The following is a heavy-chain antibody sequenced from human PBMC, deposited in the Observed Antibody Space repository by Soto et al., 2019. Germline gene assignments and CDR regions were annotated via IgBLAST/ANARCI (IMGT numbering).Heavy chain of an antibody. D-gene: IGHD2-15*01. Sequence: QVQLVQSGAEVKKPGASVKVSCKASGYTFTNSDINWVRQAPGQGFEWMGWMNPDSGHAAYAQKFQGRDTLTTSTSTSTVYMEMRSLGSEDTAGYYCARRPLCSGGICYYGLDNWGQGTLVTVSS. V-gene: IGHV1-8*01. CDR3: ARRPLCSGGICYYGLDN. CDR2: MNPDSGHA. CDR1: GYTFTNSD. J-gene: IGHJ4*02.